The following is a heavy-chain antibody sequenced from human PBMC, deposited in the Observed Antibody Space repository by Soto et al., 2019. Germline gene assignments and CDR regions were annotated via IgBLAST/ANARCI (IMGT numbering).Heavy chain of an antibody. CDR1: DGSISSGDYY. Sequence: PSEPLSVTCTVSDGSISSGDYYWSWISQPPGKGLEWIGYIYYSGSTYYNPSLKSRVTISVDTSKNQFSLKLSSVTAADTAVYYCARARGSYWEQEAFDIWGHGTMVTVSS. V-gene: IGHV4-30-4*01. CDR2: IYYSGST. CDR3: ARARGSYWEQEAFDI. J-gene: IGHJ3*02. D-gene: IGHD1-26*01.